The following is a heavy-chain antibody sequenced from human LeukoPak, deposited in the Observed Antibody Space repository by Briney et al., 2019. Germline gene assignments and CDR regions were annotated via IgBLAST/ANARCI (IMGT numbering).Heavy chain of an antibody. V-gene: IGHV5-51*01. CDR1: GYSFTSYW. D-gene: IGHD3-9*01. CDR3: ARPPKHYDILTRYYSAYYYYGMDV. CDR2: IYPGASDT. J-gene: IGHJ6*02. Sequence: GESLQISCKASGYSFTSYWSDWVRQMPGKGLEWIGIIYPGASDTKYVPSFQGQVTISADKSISTAYLQWSSLKASDTAMYYCARPPKHYDILTRYYSAYYYYGMDVWGQGTTVTVSS.